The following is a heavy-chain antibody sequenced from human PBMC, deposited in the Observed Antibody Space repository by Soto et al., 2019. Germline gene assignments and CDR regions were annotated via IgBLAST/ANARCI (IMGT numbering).Heavy chain of an antibody. CDR3: ARDYCGGDYKPGSDAFDI. CDR1: GGSFSGYY. V-gene: IGHV4-34*01. D-gene: IGHD2-21*02. Sequence: QVQLQQWGAGLLKPSETLSLTCAVYGGSFSGYYWSWIRQPPGKGLEWIGEINHSGSTNYNPSLKSRVTISVDTSKNQFSLKLSSVTAADTAVYYCARDYCGGDYKPGSDAFDIWGQGTMVTVSS. CDR2: INHSGST. J-gene: IGHJ3*02.